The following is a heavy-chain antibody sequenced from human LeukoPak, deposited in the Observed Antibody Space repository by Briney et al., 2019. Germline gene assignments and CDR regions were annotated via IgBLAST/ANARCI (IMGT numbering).Heavy chain of an antibody. CDR3: AKGISPPLTMVRGVIINYYFYGMDV. Sequence: GGSLRLSCAASGFTFSSYAMSWVRQAPGKGLEWVSAISGSGGSTYYADSVKGRFTISRDNSKNTLYLQMNSLRAEDTAVYYCAKGISPPLTMVRGVIINYYFYGMDVWGQGTTVTVSS. V-gene: IGHV3-23*01. CDR1: GFTFSSYA. J-gene: IGHJ6*02. D-gene: IGHD3-10*01. CDR2: ISGSGGST.